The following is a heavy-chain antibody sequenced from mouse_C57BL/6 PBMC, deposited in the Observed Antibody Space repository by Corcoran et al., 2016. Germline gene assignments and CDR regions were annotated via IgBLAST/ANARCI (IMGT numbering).Heavy chain of an antibody. CDR2: IYPGDGDT. J-gene: IGHJ2*01. Sequence: QVQLQQSGAELVKPGASVKIPGKASGYEFGSYWRNWVKQRPGKGLEWIGRIYPGDGDTNYNGKFKGKATLTADKSSSTAYMQLSSLTSEDSAVYFCARYLDYWGQGTTLTVSS. CDR1: GYEFGSYW. V-gene: IGHV1-80*01. CDR3: ARYLDY.